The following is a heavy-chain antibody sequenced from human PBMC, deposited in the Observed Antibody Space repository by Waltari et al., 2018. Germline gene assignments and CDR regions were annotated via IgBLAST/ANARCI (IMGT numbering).Heavy chain of an antibody. CDR1: GYTFTDYY. CDR2: IDPYDGET. V-gene: IGHV1-69-2*01. CDR3: ARTTTLKSLDY. Sequence: EVQLGQSGAEVKKPGATVKISCKASGYTFTDYYMHWVQQAPGKGLEWVGRIDPYDGETKFAEKFQGRATITADTSIDTAYMELSSLRSEDTAVYYCARTTTLKSLDYWGQGTLVTVSS. J-gene: IGHJ4*02.